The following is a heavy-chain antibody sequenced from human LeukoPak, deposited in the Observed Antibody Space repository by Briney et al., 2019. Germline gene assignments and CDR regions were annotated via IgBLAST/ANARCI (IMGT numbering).Heavy chain of an antibody. V-gene: IGHV1-69*13. CDR1: GGTFSSYA. CDR2: IIPIFGTA. J-gene: IGHJ5*02. D-gene: IGHD2-21*02. CDR3: ARGGYGVVVTAAWGFDP. Sequence: RASVKVSCKASGGTFSSYAISWVRQAPGQGLEWMGGIIPIFGTANYAQKFQGRVTITADESTSTAYMELSSLRSEDTAVYYCARGGYGVVVTAAWGFDPWGQGTLVTVSS.